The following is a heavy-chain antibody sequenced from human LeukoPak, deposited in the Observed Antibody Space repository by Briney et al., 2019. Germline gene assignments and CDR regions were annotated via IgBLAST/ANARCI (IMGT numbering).Heavy chain of an antibody. CDR2: IYYSGST. CDR1: GGSISSSSYY. D-gene: IGHD5-18*01. Sequence: SETLSLTCTVSGGSISSSSYYWGWIRQPPGKGLEWIGSIYYSGSTYYNPSLKSRVTISVDMSKNQFSLKLSSVTAADTAVYYCAGGGYSYGYYLRGYYYMDVWGKGTTVTVSS. V-gene: IGHV4-39*07. J-gene: IGHJ6*03. CDR3: AGGGYSYGYYLRGYYYMDV.